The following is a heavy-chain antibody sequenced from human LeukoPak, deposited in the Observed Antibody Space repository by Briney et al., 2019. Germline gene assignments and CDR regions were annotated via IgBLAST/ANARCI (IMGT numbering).Heavy chain of an antibody. CDR1: GDSISSNSHY. CDR3: ARGRGPKDQ. J-gene: IGHJ4*02. Sequence: PSETLSLTCTVSGDSISSNSHYWSWIRQPPGKGLEWVGEINHSGDSNYNPSLKSRVTISVDTSKNQFSLKLSSVTAADTAIFYCARGRGPKDQWGRGTLVTVSS. V-gene: IGHV4-39*07. CDR2: INHSGDS.